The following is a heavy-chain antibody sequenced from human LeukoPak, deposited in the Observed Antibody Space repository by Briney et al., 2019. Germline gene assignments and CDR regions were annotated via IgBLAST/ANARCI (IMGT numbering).Heavy chain of an antibody. D-gene: IGHD2-15*01. J-gene: IGHJ4*02. CDR2: IYYSGST. CDR1: GGSISSYY. CDR3: VRYCSGGSCYSAIDY. Sequence: SETLSLTCTVSGGSISSYYWSWIRQPPGKGLEWIGYIYYSGSTNYNPSLKSRVTISVDTSKNQFSLKLSSVTAADTAVYYCVRYCSGGSCYSAIDYWGQGTLVTVSS. V-gene: IGHV4-59*01.